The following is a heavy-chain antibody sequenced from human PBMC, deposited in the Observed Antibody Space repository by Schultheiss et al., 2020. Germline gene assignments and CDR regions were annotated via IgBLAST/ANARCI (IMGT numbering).Heavy chain of an antibody. Sequence: ASVKVSCKASGYRFTLYSMHWVRQAPGQSLEWMGWINPGNGNTKYPQKFQGRVTITRDTTASTAYMELSSLRSEDTAVYYCAREYSGYDAFDIWGQGTMVTVSS. CDR3: AREYSGYDAFDI. D-gene: IGHD5-12*01. V-gene: IGHV1-3*01. CDR2: INPGNGNT. J-gene: IGHJ3*02. CDR1: GYRFTLYS.